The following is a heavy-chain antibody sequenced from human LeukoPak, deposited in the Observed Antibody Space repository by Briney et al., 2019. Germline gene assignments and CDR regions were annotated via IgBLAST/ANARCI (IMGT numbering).Heavy chain of an antibody. CDR1: GYTFTSYG. D-gene: IGHD3-9*01. V-gene: IGHV1-18*01. CDR2: ISAYNGNT. Sequence: ASVKVSCKASGYTFTSYGISWVRQAPGQGLEWMGWISAYNGNTNYAQKLQGRVTMTTGTSTSTAYMELRSLRSDDTAVYYCARGASDILTGYSNAFQWYFDLWGRGTLVTVSS. CDR3: ARGASDILTGYSNAFQWYFDL. J-gene: IGHJ2*01.